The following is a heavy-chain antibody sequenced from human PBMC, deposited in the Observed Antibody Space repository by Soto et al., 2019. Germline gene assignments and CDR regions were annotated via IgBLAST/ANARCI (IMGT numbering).Heavy chain of an antibody. CDR2: IYYSGST. CDR1: GGSISSGGYY. V-gene: IGHV4-31*03. CDR3: VGESSSDAFDI. D-gene: IGHD3-10*01. J-gene: IGHJ3*02. Sequence: QVQLQESGPGLVKPSQTLSLTCTVSGGSISSGGYYWSWIRQHPGKGLEWIGYIYYSGSTYYNPSLKSRVTISVDTSKNQFSLKMSSVTAADTAVYYCVGESSSDAFDIWGQGTMVTVSS.